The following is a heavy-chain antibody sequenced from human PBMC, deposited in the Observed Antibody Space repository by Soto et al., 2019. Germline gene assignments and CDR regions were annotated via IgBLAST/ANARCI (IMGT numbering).Heavy chain of an antibody. CDR1: GYTFNRYY. CDR3: ARASQMVINTSYYAIDV. J-gene: IGHJ6*04. V-gene: IGHV1-2*02. D-gene: IGHD3-22*01. Sequence: RASVKVSCKASGYTFNRYYMHWVRQAPGPGLQWMGWISPNTGTARYAQQFKGRVTMTRDTSVSTVYMELSGLTSDDTAVYYCARASQMVINTSYYAIDVWGKGTSVTVSS. CDR2: ISPNTGTA.